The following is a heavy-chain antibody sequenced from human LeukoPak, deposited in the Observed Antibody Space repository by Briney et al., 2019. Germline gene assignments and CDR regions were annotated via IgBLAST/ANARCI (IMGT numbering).Heavy chain of an antibody. D-gene: IGHD3-10*01. CDR2: IYHSGST. CDR1: GGSISSGGYS. J-gene: IGHJ5*02. Sequence: SETLSLTCAVSGGSISSGGYSWSWIRQPPGKGLEWIGYIYHSGSTYYNPSLKSRVTISVDRSKNQFSLKLSSVTAADTAVYYCARGGLYYHGSGSYTPFDPWGQGTLVTVSS. V-gene: IGHV4-30-2*01. CDR3: ARGGLYYHGSGSYTPFDP.